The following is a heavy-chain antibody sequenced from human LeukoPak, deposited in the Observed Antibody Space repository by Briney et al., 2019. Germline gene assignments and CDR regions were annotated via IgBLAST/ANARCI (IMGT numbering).Heavy chain of an antibody. CDR1: GFTFSSYA. CDR2: ISYDGSNK. J-gene: IGHJ4*02. V-gene: IGHV3-30*01. D-gene: IGHD1-1*01. CDR3: ARTLYETGTTIFY. Sequence: GGSLRLSCAASGFTFSSYAMHGVRQPPGKGLEGVAVISYDGSNKYYADSVKGRFTISRDNSKNTLYLQMNSLRAEDTAVYYCARTLYETGTTIFYWGQGTLVTVSS.